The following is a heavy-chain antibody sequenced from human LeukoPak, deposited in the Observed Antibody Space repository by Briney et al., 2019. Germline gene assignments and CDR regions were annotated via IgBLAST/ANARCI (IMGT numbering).Heavy chain of an antibody. V-gene: IGHV4-61*08. CDR3: ARAPYGDYAIAAPDY. D-gene: IGHD4-17*01. J-gene: IGHJ4*02. CDR2: IYYSGST. Sequence: SETLSLTCTVSGGSISSGDYYWSWIRQPPGKGLEWIGYIYYSGSTNYNPSLKSRVTISVDTSKNQFSLKLSSVTAADTAVYYCARAPYGDYAIAAPDYWGQGTLVTVSS. CDR1: GGSISSGDYY.